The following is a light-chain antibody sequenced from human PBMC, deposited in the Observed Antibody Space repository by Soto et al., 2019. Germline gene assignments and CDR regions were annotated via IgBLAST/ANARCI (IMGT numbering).Light chain of an antibody. Sequence: EIMLKQSPGTLSLSPGERATLSCRASQSVSSSYLAWYQQKPGQAPRLLIYDTSTRATGIPARFSGSGSGTEFTLTISSLQSEDFAVYYCQQYNNWPAITFGQGTRLEIK. V-gene: IGKV3-15*01. CDR1: QSVSSSY. CDR2: DTS. J-gene: IGKJ5*01. CDR3: QQYNNWPAIT.